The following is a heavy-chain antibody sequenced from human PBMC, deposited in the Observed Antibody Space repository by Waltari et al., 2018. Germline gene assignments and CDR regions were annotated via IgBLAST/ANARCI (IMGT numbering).Heavy chain of an antibody. CDR3: TRGAFDS. CDR2: NFRSRSSK. CDR1: GFTFSKYS. J-gene: IGHJ4*02. V-gene: IGHV3-48*04. Sequence: EVQLVESGGGLVQPGGSLRLSCVASGFTFSKYSMNWVRQAPGKGLGWVSNNFRSRSSKEYEDSVEGRFTVSRDNAKNTLYLQMNNLRAEDTAVYYCTRGAFDSWGQGTLVTVSS.